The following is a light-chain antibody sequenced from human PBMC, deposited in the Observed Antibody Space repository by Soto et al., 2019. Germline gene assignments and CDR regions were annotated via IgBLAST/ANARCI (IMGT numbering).Light chain of an antibody. Sequence: QSALTQPASVSGSPGQSVTISCTGTTSDVGGYISVSWYQQHPGKAPKLMIYEVSNRPSGVSNRFSGSKSGDTASLTISGLQAEDEADHYRSSYTGSSTLEVFGSGTKVTVL. V-gene: IGLV2-14*01. J-gene: IGLJ1*01. CDR1: TSDVGGYIS. CDR2: EVS. CDR3: SSYTGSSTLEV.